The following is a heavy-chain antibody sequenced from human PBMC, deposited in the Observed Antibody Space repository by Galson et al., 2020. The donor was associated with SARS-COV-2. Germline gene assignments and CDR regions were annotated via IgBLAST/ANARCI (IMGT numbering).Heavy chain of an antibody. CDR3: ARQAGGNFQPYY. V-gene: IGHV5-51*01. CDR2: IYAGDSDT. CDR1: GYTFTSHW. D-gene: IGHD2-21*02. J-gene: IGHJ4*02. Sequence: HRESLKISCKTSGYTFTSHWIGWARQMPGKGLEWMGIIYAGDSDTRYSPSFQGQVTISVDRSVSTTYLQWSSLKASDSAMYYCARQAGGNFQPYYWGQGTLVTVSP.